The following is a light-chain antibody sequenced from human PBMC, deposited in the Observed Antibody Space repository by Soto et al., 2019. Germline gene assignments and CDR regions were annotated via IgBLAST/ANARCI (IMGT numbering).Light chain of an antibody. J-gene: IGKJ1*01. V-gene: IGKV1D-8*03. CDR1: QGISSY. CDR2: AAS. CDR3: QQYNSYLWT. Sequence: VIWMTQSPSLLSASTGERFTISCRMSQGISSYLAWYQQNPGKAPELLIYAASTLQSGVPSRFSGSGSGTEFTLTISSLQPDEFATYYCQQYNSYLWTFGQGTKVDIK.